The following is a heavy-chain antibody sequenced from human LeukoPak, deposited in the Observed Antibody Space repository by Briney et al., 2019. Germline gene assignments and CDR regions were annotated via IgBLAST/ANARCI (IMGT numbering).Heavy chain of an antibody. CDR1: GFTFSRYA. CDR2: ISYDGDNK. Sequence: GGSLRLSCAASGFTFSRYAMHWVRQAPGKGLEWVEVISYDGDNKNYADSVKGRFTISSDSSNNTLYLQMNSLRTEDTAVYYCARDPGNYAYFDYWGQGTLVTVSS. J-gene: IGHJ4*02. CDR3: ARDPGNYAYFDY. V-gene: IGHV3-30-3*01. D-gene: IGHD1-7*01.